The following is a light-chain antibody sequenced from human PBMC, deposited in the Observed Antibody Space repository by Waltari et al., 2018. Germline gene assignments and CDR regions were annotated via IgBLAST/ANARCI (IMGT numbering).Light chain of an antibody. CDR2: YAS. Sequence: DIVLTQSPAFQSVTPKEKVTITCRASQNIGSSIHWYQQKPDQSPKLLIKYASQSISGVPSVFSGNGSETDFTLTINSREAEDAAAYYCHQSSSLPYTFGQGTKLEIK. CDR3: HQSSSLPYT. J-gene: IGKJ2*01. V-gene: IGKV6D-21*02. CDR1: QNIGSS.